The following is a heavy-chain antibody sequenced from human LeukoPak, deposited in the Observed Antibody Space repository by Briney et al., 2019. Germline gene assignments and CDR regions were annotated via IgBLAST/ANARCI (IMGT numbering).Heavy chain of an antibody. V-gene: IGHV1-2*02. CDR2: INPNNGGT. D-gene: IGHD6-13*01. J-gene: IGHJ4*02. Sequence: GVSVKVSCKASGYTFTGYFIHWVRQAPGQGLEWMGWINPNNGGTDCAQKFQGRVTMTRDTSMSTAYMELSRLTSDDTAVYYCARGAGSSWFGYWGQGTLVTVSS. CDR1: GYTFTGYF. CDR3: ARGAGSSWFGY.